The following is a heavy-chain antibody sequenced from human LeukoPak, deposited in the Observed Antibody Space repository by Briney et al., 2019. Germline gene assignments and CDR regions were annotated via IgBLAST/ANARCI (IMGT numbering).Heavy chain of an antibody. CDR3: ARAGGQFYYGSGTTGGYFDY. CDR2: ISSSGSTI. CDR1: GFTFSDYY. V-gene: IGHV3-11*01. D-gene: IGHD3-10*01. Sequence: GGSLRLSCAASGFTFSDYYMSWIRQAPGKGLEWVSYISSSGSTIYYADSVKGRFTISRDISTNTLYLQMNSLRAEDTAVYYCARAGGQFYYGSGTTGGYFDYWGPGTLVTVSS. J-gene: IGHJ4*02.